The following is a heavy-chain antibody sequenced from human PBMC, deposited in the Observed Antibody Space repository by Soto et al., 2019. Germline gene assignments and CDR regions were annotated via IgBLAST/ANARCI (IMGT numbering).Heavy chain of an antibody. J-gene: IGHJ5*02. V-gene: IGHV4-61*08. Sequence: PSETLSLTCSVSGDSVRSDEFSWTWVRQPPGKGLEWLGNISYTGITTYNPSLTRRVTISIDTSENQFSLKLTSVTAADSVVYYCARDKFWHHVILGRWFAPWGQGTLVTVSS. CDR3: ARDKFWHHVILGRWFAP. CDR1: GDSVRSDEFS. CDR2: ISYTGIT. D-gene: IGHD1-26*01.